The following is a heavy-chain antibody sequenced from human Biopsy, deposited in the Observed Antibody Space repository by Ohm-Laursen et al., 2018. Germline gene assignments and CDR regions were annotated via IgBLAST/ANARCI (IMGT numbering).Heavy chain of an antibody. V-gene: IGHV4-59*11. D-gene: IGHD4-23*01. CDR2: ISHTGYT. Sequence: TLSLTCTVSGGSFTGHYWTCIRQPPGKGLEGIGHISHTGYTSYKSSLKSRVTISLDTSRKHFSLRLTSLAAADTDVYYCARGSNEYGGLYFPHWGQGTLVTVSS. CDR3: ARGSNEYGGLYFPH. J-gene: IGHJ1*01. CDR1: GGSFTGHY.